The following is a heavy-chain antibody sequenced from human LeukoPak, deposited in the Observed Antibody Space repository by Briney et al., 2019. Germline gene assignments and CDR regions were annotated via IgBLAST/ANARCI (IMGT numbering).Heavy chain of an antibody. J-gene: IGHJ4*02. Sequence: PGGSLRLSCAASGFTFSSYAMHWVRQAPGKGLQWVAVIWYDESSKYYADSVKGRFTISRDNSKNTLYLQMNSLRAKDTAVYYCARDPPTRQYTNSFSLDYWGQGTLVTVSS. CDR1: GFTFSSYA. CDR3: ARDPPTRQYTNSFSLDY. CDR2: IWYDESSK. D-gene: IGHD6-13*01. V-gene: IGHV3-33*01.